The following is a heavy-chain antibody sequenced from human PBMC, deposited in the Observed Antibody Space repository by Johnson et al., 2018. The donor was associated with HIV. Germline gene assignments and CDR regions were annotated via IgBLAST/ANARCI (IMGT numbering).Heavy chain of an antibody. CDR1: GFTFSSYA. J-gene: IGHJ3*02. D-gene: IGHD2-2*01. V-gene: IGHV3-30-3*01. CDR3: ARGRSSTRPSDLGSGAFDI. Sequence: QVQLVESGGGVVQPGRSLRFSCAASGFTFSSYAMHWVRQAPGKGLEWVAVISYDGSNKYYADSVKGRFTISRDNSKNTLYLQRNSLRAEDTAVYYCARGRSSTRPSDLGSGAFDIWGQGTMVTVSS. CDR2: ISYDGSNK.